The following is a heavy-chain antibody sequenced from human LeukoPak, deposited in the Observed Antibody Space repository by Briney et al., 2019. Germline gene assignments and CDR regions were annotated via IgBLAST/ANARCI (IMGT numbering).Heavy chain of an antibody. V-gene: IGHV3-21*01. Sequence: GGSLRLSCAASGFTFSSYSMNWVRQAPGKGLEWVSSISSSSSYIYYADSVKGRFTISRDNAKNSLYLQMNSLRAEDTAVYYCARLLSGGWYRSIDYWGQGTLVTVSS. CDR3: ARLLSGGWYRSIDY. D-gene: IGHD6-19*01. CDR1: GFTFSSYS. CDR2: ISSSSSYI. J-gene: IGHJ4*02.